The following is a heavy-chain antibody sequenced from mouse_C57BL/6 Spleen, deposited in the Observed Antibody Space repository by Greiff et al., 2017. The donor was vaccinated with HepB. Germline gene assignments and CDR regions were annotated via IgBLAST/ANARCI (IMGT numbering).Heavy chain of an antibody. D-gene: IGHD1-3*01. V-gene: IGHV1-82*01. Sequence: VQLQESGPELVKPGASVKISCKASGYAFSSSWMNWVKQRPGKGLEWIGRIYPGDGDTNYNGKFKGKATLTADQSSSTAYMQLSSLTSEDSAVYFCARRSDHYYAMDYWGQGTSVTVSS. CDR2: IYPGDGDT. CDR3: ARRSDHYYAMDY. CDR1: GYAFSSSW. J-gene: IGHJ4*01.